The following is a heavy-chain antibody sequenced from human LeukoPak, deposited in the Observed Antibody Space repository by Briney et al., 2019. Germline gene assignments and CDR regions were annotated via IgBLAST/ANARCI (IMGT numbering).Heavy chain of an antibody. J-gene: IGHJ4*02. D-gene: IGHD2-15*01. CDR3: ARTSPRAATFDY. Sequence: SETLSLTCAVSGGSISSYYWSWIREPAGKGLEWIGRIYTSGTTNYNPSLKSRVTMSVDTSKNQFSLNLNSVTAADTAVYYCARTSPRAATFDYWGQGTLVTVSS. CDR2: IYTSGTT. V-gene: IGHV4-4*07. CDR1: GGSISSYY.